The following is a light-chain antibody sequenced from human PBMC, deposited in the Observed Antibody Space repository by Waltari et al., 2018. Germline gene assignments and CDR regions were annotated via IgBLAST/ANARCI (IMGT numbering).Light chain of an antibody. CDR2: KAS. CDR3: QQYNSYPLS. Sequence: DIQMTQSPSTLSASVGDRAPITCRASQSISNWLAWSQHKPGRAPKLLIYKASTLERGVPSTFSGSGSGTEFTLIISSLQPDDFATYYCQQYNSYPLSFGGGTRVEIK. V-gene: IGKV1-5*03. CDR1: QSISNW. J-gene: IGKJ4*01.